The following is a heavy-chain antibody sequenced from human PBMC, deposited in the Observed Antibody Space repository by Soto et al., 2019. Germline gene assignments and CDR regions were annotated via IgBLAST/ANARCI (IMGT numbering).Heavy chain of an antibody. J-gene: IGHJ4*02. CDR1: GFTFSSFA. Sequence: PGGSLRLSCAASGFTFSSFAMSWVRQAPGKGLDWVSAISGSGGSTYSADSVKGRFTISRDNSKNTLYLQMSSLRAEDTAVYYCVKDDAPRGYSYGYYFDYWGQGTLVTVSS. CDR3: VKDDAPRGYSYGYYFDY. CDR2: ISGSGGST. D-gene: IGHD5-18*01. V-gene: IGHV3-23*01.